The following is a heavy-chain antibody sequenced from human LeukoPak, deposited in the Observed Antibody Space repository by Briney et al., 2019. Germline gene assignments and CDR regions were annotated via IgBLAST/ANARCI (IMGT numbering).Heavy chain of an antibody. CDR1: GFNFSSYW. CDR3: ARGQIGYGYIPNDAFDI. V-gene: IGHV3-7*01. Sequence: GGSLRLSCAASGFNFSSYWMSWVRQAPGKGLEWVANINQDGGKKYYVDSVRGRFAISRDNAENSVYLQMNSLRAEDTALYYCARGQIGYGYIPNDAFDIWGQGTMVTVSS. D-gene: IGHD5-24*01. J-gene: IGHJ3*02. CDR2: INQDGGKK.